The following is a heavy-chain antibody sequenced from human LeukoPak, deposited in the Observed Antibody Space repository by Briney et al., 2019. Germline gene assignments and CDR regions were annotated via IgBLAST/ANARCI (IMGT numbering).Heavy chain of an antibody. CDR2: IYHSGST. V-gene: IGHV4-4*02. J-gene: IGHJ4*02. CDR1: GGSISSSNW. D-gene: IGHD3-10*01. Sequence: SETLSLTCAVSGGSISSSNWWSWVRRPPGKGLEWIGEIYHSGSTNYNPSLKSRVTISVDKSKNQFSLKLSPVTAADTAVYYCARARVIGGSGSDYWGQGTLVTVSS. CDR3: ARARVIGGSGSDY.